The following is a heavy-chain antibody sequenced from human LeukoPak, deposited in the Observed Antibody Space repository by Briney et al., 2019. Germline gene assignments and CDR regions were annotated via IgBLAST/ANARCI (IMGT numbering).Heavy chain of an antibody. J-gene: IGHJ6*03. D-gene: IGHD3-3*01. CDR3: ARVLGADFWSGYYPPLYMDV. CDR2: IYTSGST. Sequence: PSETLSLTCTASGGSISSYYWSWIRQPPGKGLEWIGYIYTSGSTNYNPSLKSRVTISVDTSKNQFSLKLSSVTAADTAVYYCARVLGADFWSGYYPPLYMDVWGKGTTVTVSS. V-gene: IGHV4-4*09. CDR1: GGSISSYY.